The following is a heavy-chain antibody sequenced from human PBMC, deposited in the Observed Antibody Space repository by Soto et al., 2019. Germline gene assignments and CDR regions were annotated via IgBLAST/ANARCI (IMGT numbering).Heavy chain of an antibody. CDR2: IHHIGST. CDR1: GVSISSSHW. V-gene: IGHV4-4*02. Sequence: QVQLQESGPGLVKPSGTLSLTCAVSGVSISSSHWWSWVRQPPGKGLDWIGEIHHIGSTNYNPSLKSRVNISVDKPKNRFSLKLRSVTAADTAVYYCARNVGNYYYSSTAGDFDYWGQGTLVNVSS. CDR3: ARNVGNYYYSSTAGDFDY. J-gene: IGHJ4*02. D-gene: IGHD3-22*01.